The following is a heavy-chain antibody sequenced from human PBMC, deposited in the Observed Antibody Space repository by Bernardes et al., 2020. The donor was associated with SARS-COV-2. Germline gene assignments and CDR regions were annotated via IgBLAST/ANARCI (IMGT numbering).Heavy chain of an antibody. CDR2: IKKDGTVR. J-gene: IGHJ5*02. Sequence: GGTLRLSCAVYEMSISNFWMSWVRKGPGKGLEWVAKIKKDGTVRDYVDTVKGRFSISRDNTRNQVYLQMNALRVEDTGTYYCRIGHYADLWGQGTLITVTS. D-gene: IGHD4-17*01. V-gene: IGHV3-7*01. CDR3: RIGHYADL. CDR1: EMSISNFW.